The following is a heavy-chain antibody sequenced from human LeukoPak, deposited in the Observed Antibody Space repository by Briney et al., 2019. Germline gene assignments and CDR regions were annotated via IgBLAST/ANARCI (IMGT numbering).Heavy chain of an antibody. J-gene: IGHJ4*02. CDR1: GYTLTELS. Sequence: ASVKVSCKVSGYTLTELSMHWVRQAPGKGLEWMGGFDPEDGETIYAQKFQGRVTMTEDTSTDTAYMELSSLRSEDTAVYYCATLKTLWDSSGYYSLFDYWGQGTLVTVSS. V-gene: IGHV1-24*01. CDR2: FDPEDGET. CDR3: ATLKTLWDSSGYYSLFDY. D-gene: IGHD3-22*01.